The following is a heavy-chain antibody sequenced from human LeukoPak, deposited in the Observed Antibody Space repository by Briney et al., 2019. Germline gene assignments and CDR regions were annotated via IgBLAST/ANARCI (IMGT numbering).Heavy chain of an antibody. D-gene: IGHD4-17*01. CDR3: ARDSMTTVTTYTFGDY. CDR2: ISTNGGNT. V-gene: IGHV3-64*01. J-gene: IGHJ4*02. Sequence: PGGSLRLSCAASGFTFSSYAMHWVRQAPGKGLEYVSSISTNGGNTYYANSVKGRFTISGDNSKNMLYLQMGSLRAEDMALCYCARDSMTTVTTYTFGDYWGQGTLVTVSS. CDR1: GFTFSSYA.